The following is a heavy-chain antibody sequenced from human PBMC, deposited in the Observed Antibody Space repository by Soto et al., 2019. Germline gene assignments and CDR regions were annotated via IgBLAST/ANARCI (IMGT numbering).Heavy chain of an antibody. J-gene: IGHJ4*02. D-gene: IGHD6-6*01. CDR1: GFTFGDYA. CDR2: IWYDGSNE. Sequence: PGGSLRLSCTASGFTFGDYAMSWVRQAPGKGLEWVAEIWYDGSNEYYGDSVKGRFTISRDNSKNTLYLQLNSLRAEDTAVYYCARVPEAGRPLFDYWGQGALVTVSS. CDR3: ARVPEAGRPLFDY. V-gene: IGHV3-33*01.